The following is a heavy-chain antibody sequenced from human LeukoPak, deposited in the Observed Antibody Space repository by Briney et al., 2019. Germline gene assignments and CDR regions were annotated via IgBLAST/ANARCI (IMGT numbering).Heavy chain of an antibody. CDR2: ISSSGSTI. D-gene: IGHD1-26*01. Sequence: GGSLRLSCGASGFTFDDYWMSWVRQAPGKGLEWVSYISSSGSTIYYADSVKGRFTISRDNAKNSLYLQMNSLRAEDTAVYYCAREGEGYYYMDVWGKGTTVTISS. J-gene: IGHJ6*03. CDR3: AREGEGYYYMDV. CDR1: GFTFDDYW. V-gene: IGHV3-11*04.